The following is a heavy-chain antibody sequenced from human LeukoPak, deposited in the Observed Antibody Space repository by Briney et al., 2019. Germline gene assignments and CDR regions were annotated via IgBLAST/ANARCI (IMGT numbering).Heavy chain of an antibody. CDR3: AKVRVNYYDSSGYYYYFDY. J-gene: IGHJ4*02. CDR1: GFTFSSYG. V-gene: IGHV3-30*18. D-gene: IGHD3-22*01. Sequence: GGSLILSCAASGFTFSSYGMHWVRQAPGKGLEWVAVISYDGSNEYYADSVKGRFTISRDNSKNTLYLQMNSLRAEDTAVYYCAKVRVNYYDSSGYYYYFDYWGQGTLVTVSS. CDR2: ISYDGSNE.